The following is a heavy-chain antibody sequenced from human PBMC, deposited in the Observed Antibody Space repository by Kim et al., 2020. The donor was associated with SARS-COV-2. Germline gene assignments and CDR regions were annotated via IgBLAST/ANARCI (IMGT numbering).Heavy chain of an antibody. V-gene: IGHV3-21*01. D-gene: IGHD6-19*01. Sequence: YAESAKCRSTISRNNANYSLYLKMNTLRAEDTAVYYCARDLYSSGGYLDYWGQGTLVTVSS. CDR3: ARDLYSSGGYLDY. J-gene: IGHJ4*02.